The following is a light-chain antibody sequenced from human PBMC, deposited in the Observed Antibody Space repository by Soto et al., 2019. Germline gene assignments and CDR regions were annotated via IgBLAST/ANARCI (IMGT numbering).Light chain of an antibody. CDR2: GAS. J-gene: IGKJ2*01. CDR3: QQYNNWPYT. CDR1: QSITSN. Sequence: EVVMTQSPVTLSVSPGEGATLSCWASQSITSNLAWYQQKLGQAPRLLIYGASTRATGVTDRFRGSGSGTEFTLTISSLQSEDFAVYYCQQYNNWPYTFGQGTKVDIK. V-gene: IGKV3-15*01.